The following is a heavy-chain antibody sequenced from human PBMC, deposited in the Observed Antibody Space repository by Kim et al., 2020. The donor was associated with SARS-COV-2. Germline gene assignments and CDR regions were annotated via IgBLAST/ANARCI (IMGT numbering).Heavy chain of an antibody. V-gene: IGHV3-21*01. J-gene: IGHJ6*02. D-gene: IGHD3-10*01. CDR2: ISSSSSYI. CDR3: ARGYYGSGRGHYYYYYGMDV. CDR1: GFTFSSYS. Sequence: GGSLRLSCAASGFTFSSYSMNWVRQAPGKGLEWVSSISSSSSYIYYADSVKDRFTISRDNAKNSLYLQMNSLRAEDTAVYYCARGYYGSGRGHYYYYYGMDVWGQGTTVTVSS.